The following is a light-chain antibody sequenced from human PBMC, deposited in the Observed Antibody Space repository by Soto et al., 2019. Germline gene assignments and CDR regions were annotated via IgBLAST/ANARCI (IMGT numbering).Light chain of an antibody. Sequence: AIQMTQSPSSLSASVGDRVTITCRASQGIRNDLGWYQQKPGKAPKLLIYDASSLESGVPSRFSGSGSGTEFTLTISSLQPDGFATYYCQKYNSYLWTFGQGTKVDIK. CDR1: QGIRND. J-gene: IGKJ1*01. CDR2: DAS. CDR3: QKYNSYLWT. V-gene: IGKV1-13*02.